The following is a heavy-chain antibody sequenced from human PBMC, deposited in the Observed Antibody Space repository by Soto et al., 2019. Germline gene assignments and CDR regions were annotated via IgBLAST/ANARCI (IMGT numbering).Heavy chain of an antibody. CDR1: GYTFTSYD. J-gene: IGHJ6*03. CDR2: MNPNSGNT. V-gene: IGHV1-8*01. CDR3: ARVAVALTYYYYMDV. D-gene: IGHD6-19*01. Sequence: ASVKVSCKASGYTFTSYDINWVRQATGQGLEWMGWMNPNSGNTGYAQKFQGRVTMTRNTSISTAYMELSSLRSEDTAVYYCARVAVALTYYYYMDVRGKGTTVTVSS.